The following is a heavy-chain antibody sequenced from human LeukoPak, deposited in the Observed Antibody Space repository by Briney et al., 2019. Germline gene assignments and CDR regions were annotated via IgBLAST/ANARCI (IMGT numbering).Heavy chain of an antibody. CDR2: IRGSGAST. Sequence: GGSLRVSCAASAFTFSCYAMSWVRQAPGKGMECVSGIRGSGASTYYADSVKGRFTISRDNSKNTLYLQMHSLRAEDTAVYYCAKGRPVVPASPLTWFDPWGQGTLVTVSS. D-gene: IGHD2-2*01. V-gene: IGHV3-23*01. CDR3: AKGRPVVPASPLTWFDP. CDR1: AFTFSCYA. J-gene: IGHJ5*02.